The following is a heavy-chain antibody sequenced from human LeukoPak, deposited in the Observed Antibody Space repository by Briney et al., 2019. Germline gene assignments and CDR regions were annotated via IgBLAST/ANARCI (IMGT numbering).Heavy chain of an antibody. Sequence: PSETLSLTCTVSGGSVSSGSYYWSWIRQPPGKGLEWIGYIYYNGSTNYNPSLKSRVTISVDTSKNQFSLKLSSVTAADTAVYYCARGDIAAHGFSLPYYYYGMDVWGQGTTVTVSS. CDR3: ARGDIAAHGFSLPYYYYGMDV. J-gene: IGHJ6*02. CDR1: GGSVSSGSYY. D-gene: IGHD6-13*01. CDR2: IYYNGST. V-gene: IGHV4-61*01.